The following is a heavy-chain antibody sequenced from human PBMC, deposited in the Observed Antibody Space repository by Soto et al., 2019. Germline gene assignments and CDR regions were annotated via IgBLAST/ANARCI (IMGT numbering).Heavy chain of an antibody. CDR3: TSNKRNYGDSGDYYGMDV. V-gene: IGHV3-21*01. Sequence: GGSLRLSCAASGFTFSSYSMNWVRQAPGKGLEWVSSISSSSTYIYYADSVKGRFTISRDNAKNSLHLQMNSLRAADTALYYCTSNKRNYGDSGDYYGMDVGGKGKMVTVT. CDR1: GFTFSSYS. CDR2: ISSSSTYI. D-gene: IGHD1-7*01. J-gene: IGHJ6*04.